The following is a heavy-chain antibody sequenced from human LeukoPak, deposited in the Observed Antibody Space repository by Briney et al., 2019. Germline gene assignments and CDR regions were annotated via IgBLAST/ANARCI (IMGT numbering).Heavy chain of an antibody. V-gene: IGHV4-61*02. J-gene: IGHJ6*03. CDR1: GGSISSGSYY. CDR3: ARTYCGGDCRGYYYHYYMDV. CDR2: IYTRGST. D-gene: IGHD2-21*02. Sequence: SETLSLTCTVSGGSISSGSYYWSWIRQPAGKGLEWIGRIYTRGSTKYNPSLKSRVTISVDTSKNQFSLKLSSVTAADTAVYYCARTYCGGDCRGYYYHYYMDVWGKGTTVTISS.